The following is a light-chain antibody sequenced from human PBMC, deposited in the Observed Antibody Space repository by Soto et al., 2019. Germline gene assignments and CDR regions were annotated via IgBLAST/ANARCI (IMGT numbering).Light chain of an antibody. CDR1: QGIRND. CDR3: IKHNSYNPT. V-gene: IGKV1-17*01. CDR2: AAS. Sequence: MDMTRSPSSLCVAVGDRVTITCLSSQGIRNDLGWYQQKPGKAPKRLIYAASSLKRGVPSRFSGSGSGTDLTITISSTQPEDPATPYRIKHNSYNPTFGGGTNADIK. J-gene: IGKJ4*01.